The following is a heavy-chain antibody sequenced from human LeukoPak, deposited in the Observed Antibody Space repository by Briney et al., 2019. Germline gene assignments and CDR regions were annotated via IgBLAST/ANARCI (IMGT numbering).Heavy chain of an antibody. V-gene: IGHV3-23*01. CDR1: GFIFSNYV. J-gene: IGHJ5*02. Sequence: PGGSLRLSCAASGFIFSNYVMTWVRQAPGKGLEWVSTIGTRRDDTYHADSVKGRFTICRDNSKNTLYLQMNSLRAEDTAIYYCARYYYASGRRRWFGPWGQGTLVTVSS. D-gene: IGHD3-10*01. CDR3: ARYYYASGRRRWFGP. CDR2: IGTRRDDT.